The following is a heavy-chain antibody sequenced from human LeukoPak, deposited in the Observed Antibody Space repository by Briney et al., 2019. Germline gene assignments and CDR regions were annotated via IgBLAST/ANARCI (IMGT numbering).Heavy chain of an antibody. D-gene: IGHD2-15*01. V-gene: IGHV3-9*01. J-gene: IGHJ4*02. Sequence: GGSLRLSCAASGFTFDDYAMHWVRQAPGKGLEWVSGISWNSGSIAYADSVKGRFTISRDNAKNSLYLQMNSLRAEDTALYYCAKDSLCSGGSCYLFDYWGQGTLVTVSS. CDR1: GFTFDDYA. CDR3: AKDSLCSGGSCYLFDY. CDR2: ISWNSGSI.